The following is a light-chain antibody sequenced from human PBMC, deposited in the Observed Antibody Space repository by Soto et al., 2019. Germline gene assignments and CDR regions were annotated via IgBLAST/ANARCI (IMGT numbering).Light chain of an antibody. CDR3: QLSGTSPSWT. V-gene: IGKV3-20*01. J-gene: IGKJ1*01. CDR2: GAS. CDR1: QSVSSGR. Sequence: EIVWTQSPGTLSLSPGQRDTRSCRAIQSVSSGRLAWYQQRPGQSPRLLIYGASSRAAGIPDRFSGSGSGTDFTLTISRLEPDDFAVYYCQLSGTSPSWTFGQGTKVEIK.